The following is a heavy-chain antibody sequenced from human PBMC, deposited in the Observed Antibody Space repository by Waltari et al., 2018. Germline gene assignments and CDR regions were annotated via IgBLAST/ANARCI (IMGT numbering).Heavy chain of an antibody. J-gene: IGHJ4*02. Sequence: QLQLQESGPGLVKPSATLSLTCTVSGGSISSSCYYWGWIRQPPGKGLEWIGSIYYSGSTYYNTSLKGRVTISVDTSKNQFSLKLSSVTAADTAVYYCAREGGGYDPFADYWGQGTLVTVSS. CDR2: IYYSGST. CDR1: GGSISSSCYY. CDR3: AREGGGYDPFADY. V-gene: IGHV4-39*07. D-gene: IGHD5-12*01.